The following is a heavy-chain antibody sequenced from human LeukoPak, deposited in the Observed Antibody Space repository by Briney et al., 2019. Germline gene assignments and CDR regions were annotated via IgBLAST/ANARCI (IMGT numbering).Heavy chain of an antibody. V-gene: IGHV4-4*02. CDR2: IYHSGST. Sequence: SGTLSLTCAVSGGSISSSNWWSWVRQPPGKGLEWIGEIYHSGSTNYNPSLKSRVTISVDKSKNQFSLKLSSVTAADTAVYYCARGNYDILTGYLDVWGQGTTVTVSS. J-gene: IGHJ6*02. CDR1: GGSISSSNW. D-gene: IGHD3-9*01. CDR3: ARGNYDILTGYLDV.